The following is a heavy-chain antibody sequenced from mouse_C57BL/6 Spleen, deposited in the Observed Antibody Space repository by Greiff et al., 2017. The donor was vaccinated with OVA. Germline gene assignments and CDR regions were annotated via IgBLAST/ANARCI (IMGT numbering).Heavy chain of an antibody. J-gene: IGHJ4*01. CDR3: ARRGGNYGYYAMDY. V-gene: IGHV1-42*01. CDR1: GYSFTGYY. Sequence: VQLQQSGPELVTPGASVKISCKASGYSFTGYYMNWVKQSPEMSLEWIGEINPSTGGTTYNQKFKAKATLTVDKSSSTAYMQLKSLTSEDSAVYYCARRGGNYGYYAMDYWGQGTSVTVSS. D-gene: IGHD2-1*01. CDR2: INPSTGGT.